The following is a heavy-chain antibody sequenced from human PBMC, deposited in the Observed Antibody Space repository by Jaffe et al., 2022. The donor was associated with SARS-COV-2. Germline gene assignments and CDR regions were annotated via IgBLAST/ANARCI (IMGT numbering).Heavy chain of an antibody. D-gene: IGHD6-19*01. Sequence: QVQLVQSGAEVKKPGASVKVSCKASGYTFTSYYMHWVRQAPGQGLEWMGIINPSGGSTSYAQKLQGRVTMTRDTSTSTVYMELSSLRSEDTAVYYCARDRSSIAVAGYYYYYMDVWGKGTTVTVSS. J-gene: IGHJ6*03. CDR2: INPSGGST. V-gene: IGHV1-46*04. CDR1: GYTFTSYY. CDR3: ARDRSSIAVAGYYYYYMDV.